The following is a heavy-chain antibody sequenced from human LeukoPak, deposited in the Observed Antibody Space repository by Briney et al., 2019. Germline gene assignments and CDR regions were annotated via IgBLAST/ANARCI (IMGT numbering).Heavy chain of an antibody. CDR2: IYHSGST. D-gene: IGHD3-3*01. CDR3: ARVKTAVLRFLEWPSGYYYMDV. CDR1: GGSISSGGYY. Sequence: SQTLSLTCTVSGGSISSGGYYWSWIRQPPGKGLEWIGYIYHSGSTYYNPSLKSRVTISVDRSKNQFSLKLSSVTAADTAVYYCARVKTAVLRFLEWPSGYYYMDVWGKGTTVTVSS. J-gene: IGHJ6*03. V-gene: IGHV4-30-2*01.